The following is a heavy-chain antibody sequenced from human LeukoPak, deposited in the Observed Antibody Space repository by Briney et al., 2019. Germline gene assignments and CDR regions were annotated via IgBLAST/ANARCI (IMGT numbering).Heavy chain of an antibody. V-gene: IGHV5-51*01. CDR3: ARHPPLNYTSGNYYSYYYMDV. Sequence: ESLKISCKGSGYSFTSYWNGWVRHLPGKGLEWMGIIYPGDSDTRYSPSFQGQVTISADKSISPAYLQWSSLKASDTAMYFCARHPPLNYTSGNYYSYYYMDVWDKGTTVTISS. CDR2: IYPGDSDT. D-gene: IGHD3-10*01. CDR1: GYSFTSYW. J-gene: IGHJ6*03.